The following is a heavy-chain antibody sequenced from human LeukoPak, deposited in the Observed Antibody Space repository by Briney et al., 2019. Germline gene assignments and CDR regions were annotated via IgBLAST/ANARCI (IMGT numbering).Heavy chain of an antibody. V-gene: IGHV3-7*02. CDR3: ERGYYYDSSGYPYSFDY. J-gene: IGHJ4*02. Sequence: GGSLRLSCVASGFTFSIYRMSCVRQAPGKGLVWVANIIQDGSAKNYVDSVKGRFTISRDNAKNSLYLKMNSLRAEDTAVYYCERGYYYDSSGYPYSFDYWGQGTLVTVSS. CDR2: IIQDGSAK. CDR1: GFTFSIYR. D-gene: IGHD3-22*01.